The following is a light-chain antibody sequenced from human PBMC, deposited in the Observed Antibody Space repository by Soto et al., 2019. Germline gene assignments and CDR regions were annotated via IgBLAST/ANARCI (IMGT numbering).Light chain of an antibody. CDR1: QSIGYY. J-gene: IGKJ2*01. CDR2: RAS. CDR3: QQYDSYPVT. V-gene: IGKV1-5*03. Sequence: IQMTQSPSTLSASVGDRVTITCRASQSIGYYLAWYHQKPGRPPTLLIYRASTLESGVPSRFSGSGSGTDVTLTISSLQPDDCATYYCQQYDSYPVTFGQGTNLEI.